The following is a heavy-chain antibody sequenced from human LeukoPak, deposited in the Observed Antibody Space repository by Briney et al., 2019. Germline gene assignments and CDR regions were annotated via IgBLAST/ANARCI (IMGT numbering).Heavy chain of an antibody. CDR1: GFTFSSYA. CDR3: AKDLWEYGSGSYYDY. J-gene: IGHJ4*02. Sequence: PGGSLRLSCAASGFTFSSYAMSWVRQAPGKGLEWVSVISGSGGSTYYADSVKGRFTISRDNSKNTLYLQMNSLRAEDTAEYYCAKDLWEYGSGSYYDYWGQGTLVTVSS. V-gene: IGHV3-23*01. CDR2: ISGSGGST. D-gene: IGHD3-10*01.